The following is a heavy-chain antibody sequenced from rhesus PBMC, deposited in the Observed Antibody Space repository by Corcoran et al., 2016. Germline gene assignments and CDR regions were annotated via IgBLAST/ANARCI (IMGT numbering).Heavy chain of an antibody. Sequence: QVQLPESGPGLVQPSETLSLPFAVSGGSLSRTYWRLLRPPPGKGLAWIGRITGSGGSTSDNPSLTSRVTISTDTSKNQLSLKVSSVTAADTAVYYGARDADWGDYYFDYWGQGVLVTVSS. D-gene: IGHD3-34*01. J-gene: IGHJ4*01. CDR2: ITGSGGST. CDR3: ARDADWGDYYFDY. CDR1: GGSLSRTY. V-gene: IGHV4-147*01.